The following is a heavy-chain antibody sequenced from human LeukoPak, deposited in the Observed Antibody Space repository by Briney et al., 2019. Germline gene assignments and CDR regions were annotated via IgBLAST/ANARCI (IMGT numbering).Heavy chain of an antibody. D-gene: IGHD6-25*01. J-gene: IGHJ4*02. CDR2: IYSGGST. V-gene: IGHV3-53*01. CDR3: ARDESGYGTFDY. Sequence: PGGSLRLSCAASGFTASSNYMSWVRQAPGKGLEWVSVIYSGGSTYYADSVKGRFTISRDNSKSTLSLQMNSLRAEDTAVYYCARDESGYGTFDYWGQGTLVTVSS. CDR1: GFTASSNY.